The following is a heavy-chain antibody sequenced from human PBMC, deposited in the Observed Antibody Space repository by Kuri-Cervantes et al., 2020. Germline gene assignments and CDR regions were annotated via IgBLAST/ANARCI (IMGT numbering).Heavy chain of an antibody. CDR1: GYTFTGYY. V-gene: IGHV1-2*02. D-gene: IGHD3-3*01. Sequence: ASVKVSCKASGYTFTGYYMHWVRQAPGQGLEWMGWINPNSGGTNYAQKFQGRVNMTRDTSISTAYMELSRLRSDDTAVYYWARSPPKTDVLRFLEWLTLRAFDIWGQGTMVTVSS. CDR3: ARSPPKTDVLRFLEWLTLRAFDI. CDR2: INPNSGGT. J-gene: IGHJ3*02.